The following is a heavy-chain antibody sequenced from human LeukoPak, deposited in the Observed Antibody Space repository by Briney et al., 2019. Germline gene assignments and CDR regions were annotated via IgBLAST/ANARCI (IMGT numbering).Heavy chain of an antibody. V-gene: IGHV3-23*01. J-gene: IGHJ5*02. CDR2: IGGSDGST. CDR3: AKFAGMNGFDP. D-gene: IGHD1-14*01. CDR1: GFSFSSYA. Sequence: GGSLRLSCAASGFSFSSYAMSWVRQAPGKGLEWVSAIGGSDGSTYYADSVKGRFTISRDNSKNTLYLQMNSLGAEDTAIYYCAKFAGMNGFDPWGQGTLVTVSS.